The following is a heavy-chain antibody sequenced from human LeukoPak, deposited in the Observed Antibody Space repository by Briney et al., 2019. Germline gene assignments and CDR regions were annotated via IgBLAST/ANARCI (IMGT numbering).Heavy chain of an antibody. CDR1: GFTFSSYE. J-gene: IGHJ4*02. CDR3: ARGDSGSYYFDY. Sequence: GGSLRLSCVASGFTFSSYEMNRVRQAPGKGLEWVSYISSSGSTIYYADSVKGRFTISRDNAKNSLYLQMNSLRAEDTAVYYCARGDSGSYYFDYWGQGTLVTVSS. D-gene: IGHD1-26*01. CDR2: ISSSGSTI. V-gene: IGHV3-48*03.